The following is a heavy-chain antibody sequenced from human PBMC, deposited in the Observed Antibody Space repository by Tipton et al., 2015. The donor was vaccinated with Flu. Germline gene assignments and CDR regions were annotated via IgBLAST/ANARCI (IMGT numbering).Heavy chain of an antibody. J-gene: IGHJ4*02. CDR1: GDSMRRDYF. CDR3: ARGWDSFGSGYFDS. V-gene: IGHV4-38-2*02. CDR2: IHYSGSP. D-gene: IGHD3-10*01. Sequence: TLSLTCTVSGDSMRRDYFWGWIRQAPGKGLEWIGDIHYSGSPHYNPSLRSRVAMSLDTSKNQFSLRLTSVTAADTAIYYCARGWDSFGSGYFDSWGQGTLVTVSS.